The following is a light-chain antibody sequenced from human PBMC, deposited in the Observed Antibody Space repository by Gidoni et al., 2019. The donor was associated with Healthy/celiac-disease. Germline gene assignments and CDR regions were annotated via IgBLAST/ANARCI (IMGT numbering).Light chain of an antibody. V-gene: IGKV2-28*01. J-gene: IGKJ4*01. Sequence: DIVMTQSPLSLPVTPGEPASTSCRSSQSLLHSNGYNYLDWYLKKPGQSPQLLIYLGSNRASGVPNRFSGSGSGTDFTLKISREEAEEVGVYYCMQDLQTPATFXGXTKVEIK. CDR3: MQDLQTPAT. CDR2: LGS. CDR1: QSLLHSNGYNY.